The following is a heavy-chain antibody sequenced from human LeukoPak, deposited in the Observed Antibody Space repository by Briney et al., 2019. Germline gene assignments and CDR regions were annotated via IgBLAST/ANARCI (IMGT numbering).Heavy chain of an antibody. Sequence: PGGSLKLSCAASGFTFSSYSMNWVRQAPGKGLEWVSSISSSSSYIYYADSVKGRFTISRDNAKNSLYLQMNSLRAEDTAVYYCARDAHYYDSSGYGYWGQGTLVTVSS. V-gene: IGHV3-21*01. D-gene: IGHD3-22*01. CDR2: ISSSSSYI. J-gene: IGHJ4*02. CDR1: GFTFSSYS. CDR3: ARDAHYYDSSGYGY.